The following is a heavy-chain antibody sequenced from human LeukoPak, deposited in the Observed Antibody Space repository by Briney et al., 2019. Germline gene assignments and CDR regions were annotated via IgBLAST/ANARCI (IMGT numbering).Heavy chain of an antibody. J-gene: IGHJ5*02. CDR1: GGSISSGDYY. V-gene: IGHV4-30-4*08. Sequence: SETLSLTCTVSGGSISSGDYYWSWIRQPPGKGLEWIGYIYYGGSTYYNPSLKSRVTISVDTSKNQFSLKLSSVTAADTAVYYCARGWTVNWFDPWGQGTLVTVSS. CDR2: IYYGGST. D-gene: IGHD3/OR15-3a*01. CDR3: ARGWTVNWFDP.